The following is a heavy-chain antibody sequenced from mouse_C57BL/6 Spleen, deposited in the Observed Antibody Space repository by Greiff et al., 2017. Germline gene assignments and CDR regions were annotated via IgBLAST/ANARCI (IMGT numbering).Heavy chain of an antibody. Sequence: VQLQQPGAELVKPGASVKLSCKASGYTFTSYWMHWVKQRPGRGLEWIGRIDPNSGGTKYNEKFKSKATLTVNKPSSTAYMQLSNLTSEDSAVYYCARQEIGVEDYAMDYWGQGTSVTVSS. CDR1: GYTFTSYW. CDR2: IDPNSGGT. V-gene: IGHV1-72*01. CDR3: ARQEIGVEDYAMDY. J-gene: IGHJ4*01.